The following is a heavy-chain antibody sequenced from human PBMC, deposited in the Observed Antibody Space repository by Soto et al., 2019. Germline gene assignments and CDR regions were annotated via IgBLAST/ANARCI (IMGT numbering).Heavy chain of an antibody. D-gene: IGHD3-22*01. CDR3: ARDYYDGSGYTWFDP. CDR1: GFTFSSYS. CDR2: ISSSSSTI. J-gene: IGHJ5*02. Sequence: GGSLRLSCAASGFTFSSYSMNWVRQAPGKGLEWVSYISSSSSTIYYADSVKGRFTISRDNAKNSLYLQMNSLRDEDTAVYYCARDYYDGSGYTWFDPWGQGTLVTVSS. V-gene: IGHV3-48*02.